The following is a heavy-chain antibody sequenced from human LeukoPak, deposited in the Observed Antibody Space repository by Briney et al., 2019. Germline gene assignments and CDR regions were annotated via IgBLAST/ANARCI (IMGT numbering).Heavy chain of an antibody. V-gene: IGHV4-39*01. CDR3: ATGGGLAVSDI. Sequence: PSETLSLTCTVSGGSITGSNYYWDWIRQPPGKGLEWIGSVYQSGSTYYNPSLKSRVTISGDTSKNQFSLKLFSVTAADTAVYFCATGGGLAVSDIWGQGTLVTVSS. D-gene: IGHD6-19*01. J-gene: IGHJ4*02. CDR1: GGSITGSNYY. CDR2: VYQSGST.